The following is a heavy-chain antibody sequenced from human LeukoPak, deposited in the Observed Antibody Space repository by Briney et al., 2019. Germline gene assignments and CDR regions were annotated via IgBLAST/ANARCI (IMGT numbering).Heavy chain of an antibody. CDR3: AREHPVAIAADY. Sequence: SETLSLTCTVSGGSISGYYWSWVRQPAGKALESIGRIYSSGSTNYNPSLKSRATMSVDTSKNQFSLKLSSVTAADTAVYYCAREHPVAIAADYWGQETLVTVSS. V-gene: IGHV4-4*07. CDR1: GGSISGYY. J-gene: IGHJ4*02. CDR2: IYSSGST. D-gene: IGHD5-12*01.